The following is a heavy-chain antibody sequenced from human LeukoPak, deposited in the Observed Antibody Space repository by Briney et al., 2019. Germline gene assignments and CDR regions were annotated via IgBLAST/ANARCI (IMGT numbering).Heavy chain of an antibody. CDR3: ARDLAITIFGVVIRTDAFDI. Sequence: SVKVSCKASGGTFSSYVISWVRQAPGQGLEWMGGIIPIFGTANYAQKFQGRVTITADESTSTAYMELSSLRSEDTAVYYCARDLAITIFGVVIRTDAFDIWGQGTMVTVSS. V-gene: IGHV1-69*13. CDR2: IIPIFGTA. CDR1: GGTFSSYV. J-gene: IGHJ3*02. D-gene: IGHD3-3*01.